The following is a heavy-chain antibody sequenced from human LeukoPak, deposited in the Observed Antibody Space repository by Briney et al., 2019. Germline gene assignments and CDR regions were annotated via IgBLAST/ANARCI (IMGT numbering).Heavy chain of an antibody. D-gene: IGHD4-17*01. CDR1: GGSISSYY. Sequence: SETLSLTCTVSGGSISSYYWSWIRQPPGKGLEWIGSIYYSGSTYYNPSLKSRVTISVDTSKNQLSLKLSSVTAADTAVYYCARGDYGDYPDFWGQGTLVTVSS. J-gene: IGHJ4*02. CDR2: IYYSGST. CDR3: ARGDYGDYPDF. V-gene: IGHV4-59*12.